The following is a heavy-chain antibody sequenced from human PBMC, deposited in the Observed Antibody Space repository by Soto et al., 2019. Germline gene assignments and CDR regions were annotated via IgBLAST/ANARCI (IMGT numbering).Heavy chain of an antibody. CDR1: GGSISSYY. CDR2: IYYSGST. J-gene: IGHJ4*02. Sequence: SETLSLTCTVSGGSISSYYWSWIRQPPGKGLEWIGYIYYSGSTNYNPSLKSRVTISVDTSKNQFSLKLSSVTAADTAVYYCARDSGDYDTDILSFDYWGQGTLVTISS. V-gene: IGHV4-59*01. CDR3: ARDSGDYDTDILSFDY. D-gene: IGHD4-17*01.